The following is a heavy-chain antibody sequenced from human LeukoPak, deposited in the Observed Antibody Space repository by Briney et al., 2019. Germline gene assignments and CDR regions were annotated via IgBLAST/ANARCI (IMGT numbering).Heavy chain of an antibody. J-gene: IGHJ4*02. V-gene: IGHV3-21*01. Sequence: GGSLRLSCAASGFTFSLYSMNWVRQAPGKGLEWVSSISSSSSHIYYADSVKGRFAISRDNAKNSLYLQTNSVRAEDTAVYYCARGDPFYFDYWGQGSLVTVSS. CDR1: GFTFSLYS. CDR3: ARGDPFYFDY. CDR2: ISSSSSHI.